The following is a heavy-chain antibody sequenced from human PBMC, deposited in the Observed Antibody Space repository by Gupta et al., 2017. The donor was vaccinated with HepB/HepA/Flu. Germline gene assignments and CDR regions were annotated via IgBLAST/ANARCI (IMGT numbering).Heavy chain of an antibody. CDR1: GFTFGSYW. CDR3: ARDREELQQLQYYFDY. CDR2: IKQDGSEK. D-gene: IGHD6-13*01. J-gene: IGHJ4*02. Sequence: EVQLVESGGGLVQPGVCLRLSCAASGFTFGSYWMSWVRQAPGKGLEWVANIKQDGSEKYYVDSVKGRVTISRDNAKNSLYLQRNSLSAEDTAVYYCARDREELQQLQYYFDYWGQGTLVTVSS. V-gene: IGHV3-7*01.